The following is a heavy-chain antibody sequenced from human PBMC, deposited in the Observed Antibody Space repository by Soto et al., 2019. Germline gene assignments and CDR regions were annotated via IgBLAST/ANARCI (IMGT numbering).Heavy chain of an antibody. D-gene: IGHD3-9*01. V-gene: IGHV3-30-3*01. CDR2: ISYDGDHK. J-gene: IGHJ4*02. CDR3: ARDPAAHDNDNLTGYFRFDY. CDR1: GFSFSTYA. Sequence: QVQLVESGGGVVQPGRSLRLSCAASGFSFSTYAMHWVRQTPGKGLEWVAVISYDGDHKYYTDSVKGRFTISRDNSKNTLYLVMNSLRSEDTAIYYCARDPAAHDNDNLTGYFRFDYWGQGTLVTVSS.